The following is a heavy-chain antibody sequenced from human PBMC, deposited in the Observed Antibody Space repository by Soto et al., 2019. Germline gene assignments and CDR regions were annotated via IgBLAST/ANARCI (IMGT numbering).Heavy chain of an antibody. J-gene: IGHJ2*01. Sequence: QVQLVQSGAEVKKPGASVKVSCKASGYTFSNYGIHWVRQAPGQRLEWMGWINAGNGNTKYSEKFQGRVTITRETSASTAYMELSSLRSEDTAVYYCARSGYSSGWYHWYFDFWGRGTLVTVSS. CDR2: INAGNGNT. D-gene: IGHD6-19*01. CDR1: GYTFSNYG. CDR3: ARSGYSSGWYHWYFDF. V-gene: IGHV1-3*01.